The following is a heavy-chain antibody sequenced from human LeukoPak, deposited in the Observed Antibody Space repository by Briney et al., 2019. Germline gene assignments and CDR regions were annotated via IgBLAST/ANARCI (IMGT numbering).Heavy chain of an antibody. J-gene: IGHJ4*02. CDR2: IKRKTDGGTT. CDR1: GFTFSSYE. CDR3: TTGGGTSDF. D-gene: IGHD1-1*01. V-gene: IGHV3-15*01. Sequence: GGSLRLSCAASGFTFSSYEMNWVRQAPGKGLELVGRIKRKTDGGTTDYAAPVKGRFTISRDDSKNRLYLQMNSLKTEDTALYYCTTGGGTSDFWGQGTLVTVSS.